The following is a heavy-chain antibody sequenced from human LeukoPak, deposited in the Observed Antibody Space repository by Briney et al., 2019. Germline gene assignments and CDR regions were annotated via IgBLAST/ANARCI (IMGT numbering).Heavy chain of an antibody. CDR2: IYHSGST. CDR3: ARAGGYYDFWSCYYTPPDAFDI. V-gene: IGHV4-30-2*01. J-gene: IGHJ3*02. D-gene: IGHD3-3*01. Sequence: SETLSLTCAVSGGSISSGGYSWSWIRQPPGKGLEWIGYIYHSGSTYYNPSLKSRVTISVDRSKNQFSLKLSSVTAAYTAVYYCARAGGYYDFWSCYYTPPDAFDIWGQGTMVTVSS. CDR1: GGSISSGGYS.